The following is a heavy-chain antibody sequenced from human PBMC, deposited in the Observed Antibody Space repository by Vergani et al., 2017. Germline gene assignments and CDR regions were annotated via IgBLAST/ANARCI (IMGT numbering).Heavy chain of an antibody. CDR1: GYTFVNHP. J-gene: IGHJ4*02. D-gene: IGHD5-24*01. V-gene: IGHV1-18*04. CDR2: ISHNNHKT. CDR3: ARSQMATNEFDL. Sequence: QAQLGQSDSEVKKPGDSVTLSCKTSGYTFVNHPISWVRQAPGKGLEWMGWISHNNHKTLYSQKVEGRVTMTSDTSLSTVFLDLRRLTSDDTAIYYCARSQMATNEFDLWGRGTLVTVSS.